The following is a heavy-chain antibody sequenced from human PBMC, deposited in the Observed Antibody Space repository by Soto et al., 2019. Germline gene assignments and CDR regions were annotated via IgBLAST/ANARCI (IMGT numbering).Heavy chain of an antibody. CDR3: TTRFRKDGGEGWFDP. D-gene: IGHD2-15*01. CDR2: IKSKTDGGTT. Sequence: GGSLRLSCAASGFTFSNAWMSWVRQAPGKGLEWVGRIKSKTDGGTTDYAAPVKGRFTISRDDSKNTLYLQMNSLKTEDTAVYYCTTRFRKDGGEGWFDPWGQGTLVTVSS. CDR1: GFTFSNAW. J-gene: IGHJ5*02. V-gene: IGHV3-15*01.